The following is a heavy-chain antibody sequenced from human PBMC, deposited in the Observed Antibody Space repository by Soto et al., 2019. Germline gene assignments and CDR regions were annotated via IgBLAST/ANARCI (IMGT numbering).Heavy chain of an antibody. V-gene: IGHV3-23*01. D-gene: IGHD1-26*01. CDR2: ISANDGGT. J-gene: IGHJ3*02. CDR1: GFTVNTQA. CDR3: AQWVGVTRVVGGFNI. Sequence: EVQMLESGGGLVQPGGSLRLSCAASGFTVNTQAMNWVRQAPGKGLEWVSTISANDGGTYYADSVKGRFTISRDNSRNTVYLQMSSLRVEDTAIYYCAQWVGVTRVVGGFNIRGQGTMVTVSS.